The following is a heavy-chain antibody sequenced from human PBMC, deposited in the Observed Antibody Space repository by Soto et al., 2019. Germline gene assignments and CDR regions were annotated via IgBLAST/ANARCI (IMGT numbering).Heavy chain of an antibody. Sequence: GGSLRLSCAASGFSFEDYTMHWVRHTPGKGPEWISLISWDGGRTLYSDSVKGRFIISRDNSNNMLYLRMDSLRADDTAVYRCAKDAVSGDGVWLAEYWGHGTLVTVSS. CDR2: ISWDGGRT. D-gene: IGHD4-17*01. CDR3: AKDAVSGDGVWLAEY. CDR1: GFSFEDYT. V-gene: IGHV3-43*01. J-gene: IGHJ4*01.